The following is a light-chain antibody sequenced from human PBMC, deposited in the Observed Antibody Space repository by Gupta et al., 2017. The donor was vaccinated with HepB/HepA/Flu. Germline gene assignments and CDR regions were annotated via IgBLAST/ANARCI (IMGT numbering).Light chain of an antibody. CDR1: QSVLYSSNNKNY. CDR2: WAS. J-gene: IGKJ2*03. V-gene: IGKV4-1*01. Sequence: DIVMTQSPDSLAVSLGERATINCKSSQSVLYSSNNKNYLAWYQQKPGQPPNLLIYWASTRESGVPDRFSGSGSGTDFTLTISSLQAEDVAIYYCQQYYNFIPSFGQGTKLEIK. CDR3: QQYYNFIPS.